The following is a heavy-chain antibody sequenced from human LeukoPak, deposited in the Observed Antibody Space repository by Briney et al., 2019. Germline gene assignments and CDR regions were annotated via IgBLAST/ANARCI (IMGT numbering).Heavy chain of an antibody. CDR1: GFTFSDYG. D-gene: IGHD3-10*01. J-gene: IGHJ4*02. CDR3: VRDYNFYFDY. Sequence: GGSLRLSCAASGFTFSDYGMHWVRQAPGKGVEWVAVISYDGINKYYADSVKGRFTISRDNSKNTLSLQMNSLRAEDTAVYYCVRDYNFYFDYWGQGTRVTVSS. CDR2: ISYDGINK. V-gene: IGHV3-30*03.